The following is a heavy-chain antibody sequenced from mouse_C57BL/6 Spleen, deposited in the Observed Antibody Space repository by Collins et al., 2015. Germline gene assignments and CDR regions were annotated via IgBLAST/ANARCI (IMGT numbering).Heavy chain of an antibody. D-gene: IGHD2-1*01. CDR3: ASHGNSFDH. V-gene: IGHV1-69*01. Sequence: QVQLQQSGAELVKPGASVKISCKTSGYAFSTYWMNWVKQRPGQGLEWIGEIDPSDSYTNYNQKFKGKSTLTVDKSSSTAYMELSSLTSEDSAVYYCASHGNSFDHWGQGTTLTVSS. J-gene: IGHJ2*01. CDR1: GYAFSTYW. CDR2: IDPSDSYT.